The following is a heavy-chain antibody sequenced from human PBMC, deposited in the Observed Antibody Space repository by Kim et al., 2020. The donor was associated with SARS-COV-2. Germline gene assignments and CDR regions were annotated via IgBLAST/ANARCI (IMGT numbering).Heavy chain of an antibody. Sequence: AAPVKGRLTISSDDSKNTLDLQMNSLKTEDTAVYYCTTAGNYCYCCGMDVWGQGTTVTVSS. V-gene: IGHV3-15*01. J-gene: IGHJ6*02. CDR3: TTAGNYCYCCGMDV.